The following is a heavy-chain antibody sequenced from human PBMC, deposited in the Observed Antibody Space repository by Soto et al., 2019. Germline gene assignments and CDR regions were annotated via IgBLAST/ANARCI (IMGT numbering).Heavy chain of an antibody. CDR3: ARDASVELWFGAYVYMDV. Sequence: QVQLVQSGAEVKKPGASVQVSCKASGYTFTSYGISWVRKAPGQGLEGLGWISAYNGNTNYAQKLQGRVTMTTDTSTRTAYMEQRGLRLDDRAGCDWARDASVELWFGAYVYMDVWGKGTTVTVSS. J-gene: IGHJ6*03. D-gene: IGHD3-10*01. V-gene: IGHV1-18*01. CDR2: ISAYNGNT. CDR1: GYTFTSYG.